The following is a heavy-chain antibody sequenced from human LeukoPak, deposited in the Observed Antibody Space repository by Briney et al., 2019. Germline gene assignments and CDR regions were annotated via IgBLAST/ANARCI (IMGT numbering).Heavy chain of an antibody. J-gene: IGHJ4*02. CDR1: GFTFSSYE. CDR2: ISGSGNAI. D-gene: IGHD2/OR15-2a*01. V-gene: IGHV3-48*03. Sequence: PGGSLRLSCAASGFTFSSYEMNWVRQAPGKGLEWVSYISGSGNAISYADSVRGRFTISRDNGKNSVYLQMNSLRTEDTAVYYCARNSPGLGYWGQGTLVTVSS. CDR3: ARNSPGLGY.